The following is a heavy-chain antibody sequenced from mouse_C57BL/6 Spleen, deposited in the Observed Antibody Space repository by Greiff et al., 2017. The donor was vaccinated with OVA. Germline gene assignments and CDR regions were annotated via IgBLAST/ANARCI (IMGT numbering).Heavy chain of an antibody. D-gene: IGHD1-1*01. V-gene: IGHV1-15*01. CDR3: TRGDLCYGSSSFAY. CDR2: IDPETGGT. CDR1: GYTFTDYE. J-gene: IGHJ3*01. Sequence: QVQLQQSGAELVRPGASVTLSCKASGYTFTDYEMHWVKQTPVHGLEWIGAIDPETGGTAYNQKFKGKAILTADKSSSTAYMELRSLTSEDSAVYYCTRGDLCYGSSSFAYWGQGTLVTVSA.